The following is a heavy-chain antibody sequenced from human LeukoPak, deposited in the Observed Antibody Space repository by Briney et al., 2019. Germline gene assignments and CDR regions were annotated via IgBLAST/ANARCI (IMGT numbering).Heavy chain of an antibody. V-gene: IGHV3-7*01. CDR1: GFTFSSYA. Sequence: GGSLRLSCAASGFTFSSYAMSWVRQAPGKGLEWVANIKQDGSAKYCVDSVKGRFTISRDNAKNSLYLQMDSLRVEDTATYYCARWRGSTSERSDYWGQGTLVTVSS. D-gene: IGHD2-2*01. CDR3: ARWRGSTSERSDY. CDR2: IKQDGSAK. J-gene: IGHJ4*02.